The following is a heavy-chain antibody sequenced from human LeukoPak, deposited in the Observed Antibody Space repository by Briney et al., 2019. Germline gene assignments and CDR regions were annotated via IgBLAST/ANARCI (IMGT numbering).Heavy chain of an antibody. CDR1: GFTFSSYA. CDR3: AKVLHYYYDSSGYYGDY. V-gene: IGHV3-23*01. CDR2: ISGSGGST. Sequence: PGGSLRLSCAASGFTFSSYAMSWVRQAPGKGLEWVSAISGSGGSTYYADSVKGRFTISRDNSKNTLYLQMNSLRAEDTAVYYCAKVLHYYYDSSGYYGDYWGQGTLVTVSS. D-gene: IGHD3-22*01. J-gene: IGHJ4*02.